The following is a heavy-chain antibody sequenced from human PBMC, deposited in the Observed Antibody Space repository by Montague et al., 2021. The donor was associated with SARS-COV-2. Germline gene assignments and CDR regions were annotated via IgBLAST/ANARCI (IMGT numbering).Heavy chain of an antibody. Sequence: SETLSLTCTVSGDSVSNYRYYWGWIRQSPGKGLEWIGTIYFLGNTYYSPSLKSRVTMSVDTSKNQLSLRLTSVTASDTSIYYCARPAMIRGVFTSWFHPWGPGTLVTVAS. CDR1: GDSVSNYRYY. J-gene: IGHJ5*02. D-gene: IGHD3-10*01. V-gene: IGHV4-39*01. CDR3: ARPAMIRGVFTSWFHP. CDR2: IYFLGNT.